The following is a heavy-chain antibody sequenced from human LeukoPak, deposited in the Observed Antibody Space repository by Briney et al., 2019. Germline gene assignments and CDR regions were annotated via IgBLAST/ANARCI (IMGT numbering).Heavy chain of an antibody. CDR3: ARRNDFWSGYYTGAFDY. CDR1: GYRFTSYW. Sequence: PGESLKISCKGSGYRFTSYWIGWVRQMPGKGLEWMGIIYPGDSDTRYSPSFQGQVTISADKSISTAYLQWSSLKASDTAMYYCARRNDFWSGYYTGAFDYWGQGTLVTVSS. D-gene: IGHD3-3*01. CDR2: IYPGDSDT. V-gene: IGHV5-51*01. J-gene: IGHJ4*02.